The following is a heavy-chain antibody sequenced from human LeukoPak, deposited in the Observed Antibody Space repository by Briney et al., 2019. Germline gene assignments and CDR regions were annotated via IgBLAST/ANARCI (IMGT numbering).Heavy chain of an antibody. CDR3: ARVGATGYFDY. Sequence: GGPLRLPCPASGFTLSSFLRPGAAQAPGRGREYFSAISSNGGSTYYANSVKGRFTISRDNSKNTLYLQMGSLRAEDMAVYYCARVGATGYFDYWGQGTLVTVSS. J-gene: IGHJ4*02. CDR1: GFTLSSFL. D-gene: IGHD1-26*01. V-gene: IGHV3-64*01. CDR2: ISSNGGST.